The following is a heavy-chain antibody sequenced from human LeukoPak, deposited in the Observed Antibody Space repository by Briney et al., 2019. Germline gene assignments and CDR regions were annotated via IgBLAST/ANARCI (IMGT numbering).Heavy chain of an antibody. D-gene: IGHD3-10*01. J-gene: IGHJ4*02. Sequence: ASVQVSCKASGYTFTSYGISWVRQAPGQGLEWMGWISGYNGNTNYAQKFQGRVTMTTDTSTSTAYMELRSLRSDDTAVYYCARVLRVAPYYFDYWGQGTLVTVYS. CDR1: GYTFTSYG. V-gene: IGHV1-18*01. CDR3: ARVLRVAPYYFDY. CDR2: ISGYNGNT.